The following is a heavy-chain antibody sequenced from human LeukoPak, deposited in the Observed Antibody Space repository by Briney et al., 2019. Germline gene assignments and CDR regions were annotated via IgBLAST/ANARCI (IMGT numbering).Heavy chain of an antibody. J-gene: IGHJ6*02. CDR2: IKQDGSEK. Sequence: GGALRLSCAASGFTFSSYWMSWVRQAPGKGLEWVANIKQDGSEKYYVDSVKGRFTISRDNAKNSLYLQMNSLRAEDTAVYYCARVGRLWFGGDYYYGMDVWGQGTTVTVSS. D-gene: IGHD3-10*01. V-gene: IGHV3-7*01. CDR1: GFTFSSYW. CDR3: ARVGRLWFGGDYYYGMDV.